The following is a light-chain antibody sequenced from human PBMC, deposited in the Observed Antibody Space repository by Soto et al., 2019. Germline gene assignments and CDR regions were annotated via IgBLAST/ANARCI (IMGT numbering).Light chain of an antibody. CDR1: EFISDW. V-gene: IGKV1-5*01. CDR2: DAS. J-gene: IGKJ1*01. CDR3: QHYNSYSRA. Sequence: DVQMTQSPSTLSASVGERVTMTCRASEFISDWLAWYQQKPGQAPKLLIYDASTLESGVPGRFSGSGVGTHFTLTISGLQPEDFATYHCQHYNSYSRAFGQGTKVDI.